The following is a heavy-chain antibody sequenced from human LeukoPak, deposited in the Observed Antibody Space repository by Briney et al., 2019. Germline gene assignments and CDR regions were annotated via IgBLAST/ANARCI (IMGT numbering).Heavy chain of an antibody. D-gene: IGHD4-11*01. CDR1: GFAFSIYA. V-gene: IGHV3-23*01. J-gene: IGHJ4*02. Sequence: GGSLRLSCAASGFAFSIYAMSWVRQAPGKGLEWVSGISGSSSHTMDADSVRGRFTISRDNTRNTLYLHMNNVRAEDTALYYCAKEHDYSNAAPEWGFDSWGQGTRVTVSS. CDR2: ISGSSSHT. CDR3: AKEHDYSNAAPEWGFDS.